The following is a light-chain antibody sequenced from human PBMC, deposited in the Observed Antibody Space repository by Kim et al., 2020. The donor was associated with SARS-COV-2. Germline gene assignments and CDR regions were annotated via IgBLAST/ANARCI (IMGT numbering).Light chain of an antibody. CDR3: QQYEIWPRLT. CDR2: GAS. J-gene: IGKJ4*01. CDR1: ESIRNN. V-gene: IGKV3-15*01. Sequence: EIVMSQSPATLSVSPGERVILSCRASESIRNNLAWYQQRPGQAPRLLIYGASIRATGIPARFSGSGSGIDFILTISSLQSEDFAVYYCQQYEIWPRLTFGGGTKVDIK.